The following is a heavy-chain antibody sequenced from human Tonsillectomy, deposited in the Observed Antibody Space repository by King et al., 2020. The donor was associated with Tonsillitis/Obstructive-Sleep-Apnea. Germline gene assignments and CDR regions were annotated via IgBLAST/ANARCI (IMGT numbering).Heavy chain of an antibody. J-gene: IGHJ6*03. V-gene: IGHV3-30*01. CDR1: GFTFSSHA. CDR3: ARDPGGDFFYYYMAV. Sequence: VQLVESGGGVVQPGRSLRLSCAASGFTFSSHAMYWVRQAPGEGLEWMAVISYDGSNKYYPDSVKGRFTISRDDSKNTLYLQMNSLKVEDTAVYYCARDPGGDFFYYYMAVWGKGTTVTVSS. CDR2: ISYDGSNK. D-gene: IGHD1-26*01.